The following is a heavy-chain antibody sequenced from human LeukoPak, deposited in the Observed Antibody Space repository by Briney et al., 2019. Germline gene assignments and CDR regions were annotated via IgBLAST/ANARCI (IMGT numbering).Heavy chain of an antibody. CDR2: IIPIFGTA. V-gene: IGHV1-69*06. CDR3: ASAGITMVRGVPRNYYYYYGMDV. Sequence: SVKVSCKASGGTFSSYAISWVRQAPGQGLEWMGGIIPIFGTANYAQKFQGRVTITADKSTSTAYMELSSLRSEDTAVYYCASAGITMVRGVPRNYYYYYGMDVWGKGTTVTVSS. D-gene: IGHD3-10*01. CDR1: GGTFSSYA. J-gene: IGHJ6*04.